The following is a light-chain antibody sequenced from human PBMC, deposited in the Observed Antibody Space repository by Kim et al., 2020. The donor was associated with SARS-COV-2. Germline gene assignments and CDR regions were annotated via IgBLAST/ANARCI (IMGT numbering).Light chain of an antibody. V-gene: IGKV3-15*01. CDR1: QSVGSS. CDR2: GAS. Sequence: VCPGERATLYCSASQSVGSSLAWYQQKPGQAPRLLSYGASTWATGRPARFSGSGSGIEFTLTISSLQSEDFAVYYCQQYNNWPLTFGGGTKVDIK. CDR3: QQYNNWPLT. J-gene: IGKJ4*01.